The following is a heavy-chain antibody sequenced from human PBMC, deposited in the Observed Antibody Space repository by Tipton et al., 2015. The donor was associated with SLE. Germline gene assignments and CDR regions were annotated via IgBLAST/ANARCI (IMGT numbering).Heavy chain of an antibody. V-gene: IGHV4-59*01. CDR2: IYYSSYT. D-gene: IGHD6-19*01. CDR3: ARVRGGWANDASDI. CDR1: GVSITNSY. J-gene: IGHJ3*02. Sequence: GLVKPSGTLSLTCSVSGVSITNSYWSWIRQPPGKGLEWIGYIYYSSYTNYNPSLKSRVTTSFDRSKNQFSLNLNSVTAADTATYYCARVRGGWANDASDIWGQGTMVTVSS.